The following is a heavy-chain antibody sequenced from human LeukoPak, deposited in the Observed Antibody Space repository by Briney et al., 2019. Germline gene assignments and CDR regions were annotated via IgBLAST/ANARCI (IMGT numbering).Heavy chain of an antibody. Sequence: GGSLRLSCAASGFTFSTYNMNWVRQAPGKGLEWVSSISSSSSYIYYADSVKGRFTISRDNAKNSLYLQMNSLRAEDTAVYYCARDLRRGYSYGSFDYWGQGTLVTVSS. D-gene: IGHD5-18*01. V-gene: IGHV3-21*01. CDR3: ARDLRRGYSYGSFDY. J-gene: IGHJ4*02. CDR1: GFTFSTYN. CDR2: ISSSSSYI.